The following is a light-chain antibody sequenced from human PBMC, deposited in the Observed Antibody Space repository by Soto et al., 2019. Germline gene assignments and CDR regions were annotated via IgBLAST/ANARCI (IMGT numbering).Light chain of an antibody. CDR3: QQYYSNPIT. V-gene: IGKV4-1*01. CDR2: WAS. CDR1: QSLFYSPNNKDY. J-gene: IGKJ5*01. Sequence: DIVMTQSPDSLAVSLGERATINCKSSQSLFYSPNNKDYLAWYQQKPGQPPKLLIYWASTRESGVPDRFSGSGTGTDFTLTISGLQAEDVALYYCQQYYSNPITFGQGTRLDIK.